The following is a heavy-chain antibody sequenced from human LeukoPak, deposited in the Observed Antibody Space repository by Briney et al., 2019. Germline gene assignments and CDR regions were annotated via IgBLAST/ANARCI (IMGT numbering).Heavy chain of an antibody. D-gene: IGHD2-15*01. CDR3: ARNPWCSGGSCYSGWFDP. V-gene: IGHV4-34*01. CDR1: GGSFSGYY. Sequence: SETLSLTCAVYGGSFSGYYWSWIRQPPGKGLEWIGEINHSGSTNYNPSLKSRVTISVDTSTNQFSLKLSSVTAADTAVYYCARNPWCSGGSCYSGWFDPWGQGTLVTVSS. J-gene: IGHJ5*02. CDR2: INHSGST.